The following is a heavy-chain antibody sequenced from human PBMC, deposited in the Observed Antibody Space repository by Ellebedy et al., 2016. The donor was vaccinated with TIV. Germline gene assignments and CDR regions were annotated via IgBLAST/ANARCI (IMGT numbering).Heavy chain of an antibody. CDR3: ARGSVVATITYYYYYGMDV. J-gene: IGHJ6*02. D-gene: IGHD5-12*01. Sequence: SETLSLXXAVYGGSFSGYYWSWIRQPPGKGLEWIGEINHSGSTNYNPSLKSRVTISVDTSKNQFSLELSSVTAADTAVYYCARGSVVATITYYYYYGMDVWGQGTTVTVSS. CDR2: INHSGST. V-gene: IGHV4-34*01. CDR1: GGSFSGYY.